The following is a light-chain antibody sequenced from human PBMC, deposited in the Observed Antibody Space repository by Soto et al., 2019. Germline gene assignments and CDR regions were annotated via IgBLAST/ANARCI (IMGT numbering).Light chain of an antibody. CDR2: ATS. Sequence: EIVLTQSPGTLSLSPGERATLSCRASQSVSRTYLAWYQQKPVQAPRLLIYATSSRATGIPDRFSGSGSGTEFTLTISSLQSEDFAVYYCHQYNDWPYTFGQGTKVDIK. J-gene: IGKJ2*01. V-gene: IGKV3-20*01. CDR3: HQYNDWPYT. CDR1: QSVSRTY.